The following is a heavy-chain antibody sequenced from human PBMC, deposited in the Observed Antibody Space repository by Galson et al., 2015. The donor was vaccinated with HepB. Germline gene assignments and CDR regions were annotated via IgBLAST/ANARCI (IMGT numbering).Heavy chain of an antibody. V-gene: IGHV1-69*04. CDR3: ARGSYYKALDAFDI. CDR1: GGTFSSYA. CDR2: IIPILGIA. D-gene: IGHD3-10*01. J-gene: IGHJ3*02. Sequence: SVKVSCKASGGTFSSYAISWVRQAPGQGLEWMGRIIPILGIANYAQKFQDRVTITADKSTSTAYMELSSLRSEDTAVYYCARGSYYKALDAFDIWGQGTMVTVSS.